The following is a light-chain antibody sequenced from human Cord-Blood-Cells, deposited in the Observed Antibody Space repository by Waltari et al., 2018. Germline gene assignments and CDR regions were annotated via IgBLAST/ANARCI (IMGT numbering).Light chain of an antibody. CDR2: AAS. CDR1: QSISSY. Sequence: DIQMHQSPSSLSASVGDRVTITCRASQSISSYLNWYQQKPGKAPKLLIYAASSLQSGVPSRFSGSVSGTDFTLTISSLQPEDFATYYCQQSYSTLYTFGQGTKLEIK. V-gene: IGKV1-39*01. J-gene: IGKJ2*01. CDR3: QQSYSTLYT.